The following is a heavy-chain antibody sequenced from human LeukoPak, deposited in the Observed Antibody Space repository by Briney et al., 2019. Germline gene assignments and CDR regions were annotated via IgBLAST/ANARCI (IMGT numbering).Heavy chain of an antibody. CDR2: FSYGGTT. V-gene: IGHV4-39*01. D-gene: IGHD6-19*01. J-gene: IGHJ4*02. CDR1: GGSIRSNNFS. CDR3: ARRTAVARTAHFDY. Sequence: SSETLSLTCSVSGGSIRSNNFSWDWIRQPPGKGLEWIGSFSYGGTTYFNPSLKSRVTMSVDTSKNRFSLKVTSVTAADTAVYYCARRTAVARTAHFDYWGQGILVTVSS.